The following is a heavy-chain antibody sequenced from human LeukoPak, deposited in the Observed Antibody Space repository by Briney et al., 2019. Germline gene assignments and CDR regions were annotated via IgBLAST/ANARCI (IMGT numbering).Heavy chain of an antibody. J-gene: IGHJ4*02. CDR2: IYYSGST. V-gene: IGHV4-59*01. CDR3: ARAYYDGSGSWDYFDY. Sequence: SETLSLTCTVSGGSISSYYWGWIRQPTGKRLEWFGHIYYSGSTNYNPSLKSRVTISIDTSKKQFSLKLSSVTAADTAVYYWARAYYDGSGSWDYFDYWGQGTLVTVSS. D-gene: IGHD3-10*01. CDR1: GGSISSYY.